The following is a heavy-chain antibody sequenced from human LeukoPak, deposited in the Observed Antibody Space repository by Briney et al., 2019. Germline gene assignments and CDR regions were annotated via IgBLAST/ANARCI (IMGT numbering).Heavy chain of an antibody. CDR1: GDSVSSNSAA. CDR3: ARDTTVRGASDYYYGMDV. Sequence: SQTLSLTCAISGDSVSSNSAAWNWIRQSPSSGLEWLGRTYYRSKWYNDYAVSVKGRITINPDTSKNQFSLQLNSVTPEDTAVYYCARDTTVRGASDYYYGMDVWGQGTTVTVSS. J-gene: IGHJ6*02. V-gene: IGHV6-1*01. CDR2: TYYRSKWYN. D-gene: IGHD3-10*01.